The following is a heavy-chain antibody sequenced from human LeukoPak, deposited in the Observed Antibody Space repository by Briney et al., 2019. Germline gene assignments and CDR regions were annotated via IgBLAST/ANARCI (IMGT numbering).Heavy chain of an antibody. CDR2: ISGSGGST. Sequence: GGSLRLSCAASGFTFSSYGMSWVRQAPGKGLEWVSAISGSGGSTYYADSVKGRFTISRDNSKNTLYLQMNSLRAEDTAVYYCAKDNELRYFDWLLGTFDYWGQGTLVTVSS. D-gene: IGHD3-9*01. J-gene: IGHJ4*02. CDR3: AKDNELRYFDWLLGTFDY. CDR1: GFTFSSYG. V-gene: IGHV3-23*01.